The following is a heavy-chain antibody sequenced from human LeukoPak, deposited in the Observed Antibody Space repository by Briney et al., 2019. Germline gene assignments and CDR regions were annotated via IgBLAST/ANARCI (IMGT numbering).Heavy chain of an antibody. CDR1: GGSFSGYY. CDR2: INHSGST. Sequence: PPETLSLTCAVHGGSFSGYYWSWIRQPPGKGLDWTGEINHSGSTNYNPSLKSRVTISVDTSKNQFSLKLSSVTAADTAVYYCASIVVVTATNYFDYWGQGTLVTASS. V-gene: IGHV4-34*01. D-gene: IGHD2-21*02. J-gene: IGHJ4*02. CDR3: ASIVVVTATNYFDY.